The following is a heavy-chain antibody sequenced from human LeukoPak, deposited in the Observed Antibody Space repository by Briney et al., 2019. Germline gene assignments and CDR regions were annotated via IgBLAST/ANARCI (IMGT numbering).Heavy chain of an antibody. CDR2: IAAYNGIP. D-gene: IGHD3-10*01. CDR1: GYSFTSYH. V-gene: IGHV1-18*01. J-gene: IGHJ4*02. Sequence: PSVKVSCKASGYSFTSYHIAWVRQAPGRGLEWMGWIAAYNGIPNYAENLQGRVTLTIDTSMSTAYMELRSLRSDDTAVYYCARDHSGFHFDYWGQGTLVTVSS. CDR3: ARDHSGFHFDY.